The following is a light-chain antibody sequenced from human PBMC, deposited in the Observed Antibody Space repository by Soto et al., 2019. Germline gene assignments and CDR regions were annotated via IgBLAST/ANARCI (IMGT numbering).Light chain of an antibody. Sequence: QSVLTQPASVSGSPGQSITISCSGTSSDVGSYNLVSWYQQHPGKAPKLLIYEGNKRPSGASNRFSGSKSGNTASLTVSGLQADDEADYYCCSYAGSSAFYVFGTGTKVTVL. CDR2: EGN. CDR1: SSDVGSYNL. CDR3: CSYAGSSAFYV. V-gene: IGLV2-23*01. J-gene: IGLJ1*01.